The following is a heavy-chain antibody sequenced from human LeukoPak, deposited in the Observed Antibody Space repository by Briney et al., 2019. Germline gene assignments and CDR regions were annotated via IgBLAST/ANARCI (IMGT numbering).Heavy chain of an antibody. Sequence: GGSLRLSCAASGFTFNSYWMHWVRQAPGKGLVWVSRINSDGSSTSYADSVKGRFTISRDNAKNTLYLQMNSLRAEDTAVYYCAREGYSTEYYYYYGMDVWGQGATVTVSS. V-gene: IGHV3-74*01. CDR3: AREGYSTEYYYYYGMDV. CDR1: GFTFNSYW. J-gene: IGHJ6*02. D-gene: IGHD4-11*01. CDR2: INSDGSST.